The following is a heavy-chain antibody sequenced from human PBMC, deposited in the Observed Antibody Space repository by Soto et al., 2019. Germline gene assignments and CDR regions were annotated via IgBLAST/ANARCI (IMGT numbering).Heavy chain of an antibody. D-gene: IGHD2-8*02. CDR2: ISWNSSSI. J-gene: IGHJ4*02. V-gene: IGHV3-9*01. CDR1: GFTFDDYA. Sequence: EVQLVESGGGLVQPGRSLRLSCAASGFTFDDYAMHWVRQAPGKGLEWVSGISWNSSSIGYADSVKGRFTISRDNAKNSLYLQLNSLRAEDTALYYCATAPSGPHYYWGQGTLVTVSS. CDR3: ATAPSGPHYY.